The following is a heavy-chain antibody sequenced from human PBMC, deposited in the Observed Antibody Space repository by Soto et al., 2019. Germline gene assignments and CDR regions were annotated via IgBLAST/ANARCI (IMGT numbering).Heavy chain of an antibody. Sequence: GGSLRLSCAASGFTFSSCGMHWVRQAPGKGLEWVAVISYDGSNKYYADSVKGRFTISRDNSKNTLYLQMNSLRAEDTAVYYCAKDRAVVKYYYYYGMDVWGQGTTVTVSS. V-gene: IGHV3-30*18. D-gene: IGHD2-21*01. CDR2: ISYDGSNK. CDR1: GFTFSSCG. CDR3: AKDRAVVKYYYYYGMDV. J-gene: IGHJ6*02.